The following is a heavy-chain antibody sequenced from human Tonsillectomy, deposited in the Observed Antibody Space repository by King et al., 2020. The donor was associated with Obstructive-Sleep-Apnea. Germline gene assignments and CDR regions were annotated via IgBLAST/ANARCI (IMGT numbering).Heavy chain of an antibody. CDR1: GFTFSSYV. CDR2: ISSDGSKK. D-gene: IGHD6-13*01. J-gene: IGHJ4*02. CDR3: ARDHGSSSWYDY. V-gene: IGHV3-30-3*01. Sequence: VQLVESGGGVVQPGRSLRLSCAASGFTFSSYVMHWVRQAPGKGLEWVAVISSDGSKKYYPDSVKGRFTISRDNAKNSLYLQMNILRAEDTAVYYCARDHGSSSWYDYWGQGTLVTVSS.